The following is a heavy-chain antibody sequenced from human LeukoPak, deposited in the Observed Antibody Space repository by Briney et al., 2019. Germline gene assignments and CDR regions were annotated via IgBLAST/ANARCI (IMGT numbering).Heavy chain of an antibody. Sequence: KPGGSLRLSCAAPGFTFSSYAMSWVRQAPGKGLERVSAISGSGGSTYYADSVKGRFTISRDNSKNTLYLQMNSLRAEDTAVYYCAKEGSSGWYGYYYYGMDVWGQGTTVTVSS. V-gene: IGHV3-23*01. CDR2: ISGSGGST. CDR1: GFTFSSYA. D-gene: IGHD6-19*01. J-gene: IGHJ6*02. CDR3: AKEGSSGWYGYYYYGMDV.